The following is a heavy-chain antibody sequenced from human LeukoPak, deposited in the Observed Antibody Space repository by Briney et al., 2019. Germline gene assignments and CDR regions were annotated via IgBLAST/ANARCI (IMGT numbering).Heavy chain of an antibody. CDR2: IYYSGST. J-gene: IGHJ6*03. D-gene: IGHD1-26*01. Sequence: PSETLSLTCTVSGGSISSYYWSWIRQPPGKGLEWIGYIYYSGSTNYNPSLKGRVTISVDTSKNQFSLKLSSVTAADTAVYYCARGGPGGATRVYYYYMDVWGKGTTVTISS. CDR3: ARGGPGGATRVYYYYMDV. CDR1: GGSISSYY. V-gene: IGHV4-59*01.